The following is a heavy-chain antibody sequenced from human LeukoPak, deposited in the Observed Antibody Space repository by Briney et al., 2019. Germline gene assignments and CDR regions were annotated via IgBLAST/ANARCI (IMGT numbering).Heavy chain of an antibody. D-gene: IGHD6-13*01. Sequence: ASVQVSCKASGYTFTGYYMHWVRQAPGHGLEWMGRINPNSGGTNYAQKFQGRVTMTRDTSISTAYMELSSLRSDDTAVYYCAGASSSWYLGYSGQGTLVTVSS. CDR3: AGASSSWYLGY. J-gene: IGHJ4*02. CDR1: GYTFTGYY. V-gene: IGHV1-2*06. CDR2: INPNSGGT.